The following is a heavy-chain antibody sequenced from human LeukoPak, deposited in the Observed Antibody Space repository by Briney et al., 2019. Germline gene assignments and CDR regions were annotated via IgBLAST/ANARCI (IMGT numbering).Heavy chain of an antibody. V-gene: IGHV3-15*01. D-gene: IGHD6-19*01. CDR2: IKSEADGGTV. Sequence: PGGSLRLSCAASGFTLTHAWMTWVRQTPGKGLEWVGRIKSEADGGTVDYAAPVKGRLTLSRDDLRDTLYLQMDSLRTEDSAVYYCAKVARIAVVGGSDYWGQGTLVSVSS. J-gene: IGHJ4*02. CDR1: GFTLTHAW. CDR3: AKVARIAVVGGSDY.